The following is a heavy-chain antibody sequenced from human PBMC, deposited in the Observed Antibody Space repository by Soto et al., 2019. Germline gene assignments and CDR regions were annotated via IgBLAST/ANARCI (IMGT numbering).Heavy chain of an antibody. CDR2: IYHSGST. CDR3: ARGMTTVTTRDY. D-gene: IGHD4-4*01. J-gene: IGHJ4*02. V-gene: IGHV4-30-2*01. Sequence: QLQLQESGSVLVKPSQTLSLTCAVSGGSISSGGSSWSWIRQPPGKGLEWIGYIYHSGSTYYNPSLKSRVTISVDRSKNQFSLKLSSVTAADTAVYYCARGMTTVTTRDYWGQGTLVTVSS. CDR1: GGSISSGGSS.